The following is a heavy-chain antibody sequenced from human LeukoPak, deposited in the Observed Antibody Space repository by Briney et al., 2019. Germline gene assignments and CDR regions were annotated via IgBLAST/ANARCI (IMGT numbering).Heavy chain of an antibody. J-gene: IGHJ3*02. V-gene: IGHV3-7*01. D-gene: IGHD4-17*01. Sequence: LGGSLRLSCAASGFTFSSYWMSWVRQAPGKGLEWVANIKQDGSEKYYVDSVKGRFTISRDNAKNSLYMQMNSLRAEDTAVYYCARVSPYGNDAFDIWGQGTMVTVSS. CDR1: GFTFSSYW. CDR2: IKQDGSEK. CDR3: ARVSPYGNDAFDI.